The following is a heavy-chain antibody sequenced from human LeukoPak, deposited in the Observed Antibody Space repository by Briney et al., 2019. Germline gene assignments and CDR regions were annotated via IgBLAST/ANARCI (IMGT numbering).Heavy chain of an antibody. J-gene: IGHJ4*02. V-gene: IGHV3-66*01. Sequence: GGSLRLSCAASGFTVSSNYMSWVRQAPGKGLEWVSVIYSGGSTYYADSVKGRFTISRDNSKNTLYLQMNSLRAEDTAVYYCAGEGGGSYLYYFDYWGQGTLVTVSS. CDR1: GFTVSSNY. CDR3: AGEGGGSYLYYFDY. CDR2: IYSGGST. D-gene: IGHD1-26*01.